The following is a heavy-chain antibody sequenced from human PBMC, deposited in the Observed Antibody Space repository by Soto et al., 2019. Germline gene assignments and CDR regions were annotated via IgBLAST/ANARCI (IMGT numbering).Heavy chain of an antibody. V-gene: IGHV1-69*13. D-gene: IGHD2-8*01. CDR2: IIPIFGTA. Sequence: SVKVSCKASGDTMSVDPVGWVRLETGQGLEWMGGIIPIFGTANYAQKFQGRVTITADESTSTAYMELSSLRSEDTAVYYCARSCTNGVCYTNPYYYYGMDVCGQGTTVTVSS. CDR1: GDTMSVDP. J-gene: IGHJ6*02. CDR3: ARSCTNGVCYTNPYYYYGMDV.